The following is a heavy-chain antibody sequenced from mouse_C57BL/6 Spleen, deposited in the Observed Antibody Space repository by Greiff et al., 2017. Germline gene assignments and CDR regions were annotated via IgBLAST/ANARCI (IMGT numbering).Heavy chain of an antibody. CDR1: GFSLTSYG. CDR3: ASCPRYAMDY. V-gene: IGHV2-2*01. Sequence: VKLMESGPGLVQPSQSLSITCTVSGFSLTSYGVHWVRQSPGKGLEWLGVIWSGGSTDYNAAFISRLSVSKDNSKSQVFFKMNSLQADDTAIYYCASCPRYAMDYWGQGTSVTVSS. J-gene: IGHJ4*01. CDR2: IWSGGST.